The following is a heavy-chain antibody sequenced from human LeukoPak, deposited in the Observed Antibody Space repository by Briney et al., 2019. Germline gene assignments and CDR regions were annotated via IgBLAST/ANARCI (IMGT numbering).Heavy chain of an antibody. Sequence: PSETLSLTCTVSGGTISRYYWSWIRQPPGKGPEWIGYIYYSGTTNYNPSLKSRVTISVDTSKNQFSLKLSSVTAADTAVYYCARGPTRNYFDYWGQGTLVTVSS. CDR1: GGTISRYY. V-gene: IGHV4-59*01. CDR3: ARGPTRNYFDY. J-gene: IGHJ4*02. CDR2: IYYSGTT.